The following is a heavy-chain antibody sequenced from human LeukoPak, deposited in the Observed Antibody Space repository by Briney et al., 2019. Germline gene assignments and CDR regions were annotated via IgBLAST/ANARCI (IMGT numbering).Heavy chain of an antibody. CDR3: ARTSFSSPI. Sequence: SETLSLTCAVYGGSFSGYYWSWIRQPPGKGLEWIGEINHSGSTNYNPSLKSRVTISVDTSKNQFSLQLSSVTATDTAVYYCARTSFSSPIWGQGTLVTVSS. CDR2: INHSGST. V-gene: IGHV4-34*01. J-gene: IGHJ4*02. CDR1: GGSFSGYY. D-gene: IGHD2-2*02.